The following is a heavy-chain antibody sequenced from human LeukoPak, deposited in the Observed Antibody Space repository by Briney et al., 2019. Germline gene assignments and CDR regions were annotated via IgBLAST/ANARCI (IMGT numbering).Heavy chain of an antibody. J-gene: IGHJ6*04. V-gene: IGHV3-48*04. CDR1: GFTFSSYR. CDR3: AELGITMIGGV. D-gene: IGHD3-10*02. Sequence: GGSLRLSCEASGFTFSSYRMNWVRQAPGKGLEWVSYISSSGSTIYYADSVKGRFTISRDNAKNSLYLQMNSLRAEDTAVYYCAELGITMIGGVWGKGTTVTISS. CDR2: ISSSGSTI.